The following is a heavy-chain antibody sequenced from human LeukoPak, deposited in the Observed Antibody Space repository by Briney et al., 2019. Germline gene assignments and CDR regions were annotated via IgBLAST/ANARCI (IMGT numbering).Heavy chain of an antibody. CDR1: GSSFTSYW. V-gene: IGHV5-51*01. CDR2: IYPGDSDI. D-gene: IGHD4-23*01. J-gene: IGHJ4*02. CDR3: ARVLSPYGGRHY. Sequence: GESLKISCWDSGSSFTSYWIGWVRQMPGKGLEWMGIIYPGDSDIRYSPSFQGQVTISADKSISTAYMELSRLRSDDTAVYYCARVLSPYGGRHYWGQGTLVTVSS.